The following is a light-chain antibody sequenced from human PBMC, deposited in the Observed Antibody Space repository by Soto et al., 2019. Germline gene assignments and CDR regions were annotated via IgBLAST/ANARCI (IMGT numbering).Light chain of an antibody. J-gene: IGKJ4*01. Sequence: DIVMTQSPDSLAVSLGERATINCKSSQSVLYSSNNKNHLAWYQQKPGQPPKLVIDWASTREPGVPDRFSGHGFGSDFPLPNHSLQGEEGGVFFCQEFYRFPPTFGGGTKVEIK. V-gene: IGKV4-1*01. CDR2: WAS. CDR1: QSVLYSSNNKNH. CDR3: QEFYRFPPT.